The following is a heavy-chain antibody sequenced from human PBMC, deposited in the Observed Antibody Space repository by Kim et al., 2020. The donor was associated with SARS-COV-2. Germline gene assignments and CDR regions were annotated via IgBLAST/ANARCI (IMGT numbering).Heavy chain of an antibody. V-gene: IGHV3-64*01. CDR1: GFTFSSYA. CDR3: ARLTWGYDSAI. D-gene: IGHD3-22*01. CDR2: ISSNGGST. Sequence: GGSLRLSCAASGFTFSSYAMHWVRQAPGKGLEYVSAISSNGGSTYYANSVKGRFTISRDNSKNTLYLQMGSLRAEDMAVYYCARLTWGYDSAIWGQGTMVTVSS. J-gene: IGHJ3*02.